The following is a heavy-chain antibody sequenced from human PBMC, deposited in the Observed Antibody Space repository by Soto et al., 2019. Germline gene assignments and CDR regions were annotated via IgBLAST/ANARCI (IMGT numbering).Heavy chain of an antibody. CDR2: IIPIFGTA. J-gene: IGHJ4*02. CDR1: GGTFSSYA. Sequence: SVKVSCKASGGTFSSYAISWVRQAPGEGLEWMGGIIPIFGTANYAQKFQGRVTITADESTSTAYMELSSLRSEDTAVYYCARGFEKGYSYGYPNYFDYWGQGTLVTVSS. CDR3: ARGFEKGYSYGYPNYFDY. D-gene: IGHD5-18*01. V-gene: IGHV1-69*13.